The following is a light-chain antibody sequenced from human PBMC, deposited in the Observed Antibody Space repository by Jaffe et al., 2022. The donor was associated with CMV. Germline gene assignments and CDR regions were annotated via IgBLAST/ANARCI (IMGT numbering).Light chain of an antibody. CDR1: NSNIGAGYD. J-gene: IGLJ3*02. CDR3: QSYDSSLSLTDSWV. Sequence: QSVLTQPPSVSGAPGQRVTISCAGSNSNIGAGYDVHWYQQLPGAAPKLLIYGNTNRPSGVPDRFSGSKSGTSASLAITGLQAEDEADYYCQSYDSSLSLTDSWVFGGGTKLTVL. CDR2: GNT. V-gene: IGLV1-40*01.